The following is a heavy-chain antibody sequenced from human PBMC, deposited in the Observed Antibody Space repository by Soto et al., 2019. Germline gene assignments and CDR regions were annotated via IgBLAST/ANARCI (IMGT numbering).Heavy chain of an antibody. Sequence: EVQLLESGGGLVQPGGSLRLSCAASGFTFSSYAMSWVRQAPGTGLEWVSAISGSGGSTYYADSVKGRFTITRDNSKKTMYLQRNSPRADDTAVYYCAKAHRGYSYGHYYYYGMDVWGQGTTVTVSS. D-gene: IGHD5-18*01. CDR3: AKAHRGYSYGHYYYYGMDV. V-gene: IGHV3-23*01. CDR2: ISGSGGST. CDR1: GFTFSSYA. J-gene: IGHJ6*02.